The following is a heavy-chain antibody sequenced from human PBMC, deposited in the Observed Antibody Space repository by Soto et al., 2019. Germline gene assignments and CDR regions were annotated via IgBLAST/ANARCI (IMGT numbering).Heavy chain of an antibody. CDR2: IYPGDSDT. J-gene: IGHJ5*02. D-gene: IGHD2-2*01. CDR1: GYSFTTNW. CDR3: ARPYCSTTSCWEFDP. Sequence: PGESLKISCKGSGYSFTTNWIAWVRQMPGKGLEWMGIIYPGDSDTRYSPSFQGQVTISADKSISTAYLQWNSLKASDTAMYYCARPYCSTTSCWEFDPWGQGTLVTVSS. V-gene: IGHV5-51*01.